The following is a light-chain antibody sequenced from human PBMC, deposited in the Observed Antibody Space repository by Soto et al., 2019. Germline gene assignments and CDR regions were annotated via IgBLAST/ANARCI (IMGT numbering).Light chain of an antibody. CDR3: MQSIQLPIT. CDR1: QSLLHSDGKTY. CDR2: EVS. Sequence: DIVMTQTPLSLSVTPGQPASISCKSSQSLLHSDGKTYLYWYLQKPGQSPQLLIYEVSNPFSGVPDRFSGRGSGTDFTLKISRVEAEDVGVYYCMQSIQLPITFGQGTRLEIK. V-gene: IGKV2D-29*02. J-gene: IGKJ5*01.